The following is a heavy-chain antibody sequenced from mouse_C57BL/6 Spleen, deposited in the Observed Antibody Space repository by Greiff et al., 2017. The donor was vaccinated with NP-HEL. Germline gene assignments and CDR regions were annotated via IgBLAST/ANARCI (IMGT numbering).Heavy chain of an antibody. V-gene: IGHV1-42*01. CDR2: INPSTGGT. J-gene: IGHJ2*01. CDR3: ATLLRDY. CDR1: GYSFTGYY. Sequence: VHVKQSGPELVKPGASVKISCKASGYSFTGYYMNWVKQSPEKSLEWIGEINPSTGGTTYNQKFKAKATLTVDKSSSTAYMQLKSLTSEDSAVYYCATLLRDYWGQGTTLTVSS. D-gene: IGHD2-10*01.